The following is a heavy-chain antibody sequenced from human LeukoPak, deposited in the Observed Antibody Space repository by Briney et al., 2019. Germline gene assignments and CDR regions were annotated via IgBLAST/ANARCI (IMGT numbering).Heavy chain of an antibody. D-gene: IGHD2-15*01. V-gene: IGHV3-23*01. J-gene: IGHJ4*02. CDR3: AKFADCSGGSCYRNFDY. Sequence: GGSLRLSCTASGLTFSTYAMSWVRQAPGKGLEGVSGISYSGGSTYYADSVKGRFTISRDNSKNTLYLRMNSLRAEDTAVYYCAKFADCSGGSCYRNFDYWGQGTLVTVSS. CDR2: ISYSGGST. CDR1: GLTFSTYA.